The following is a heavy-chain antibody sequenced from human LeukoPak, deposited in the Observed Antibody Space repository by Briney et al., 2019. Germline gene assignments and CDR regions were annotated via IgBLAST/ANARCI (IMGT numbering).Heavy chain of an antibody. CDR1: GYSISSGYY. CDR2: IYRSWST. CDR3: ARTGAGYYYYYMDV. D-gene: IGHD1-26*01. V-gene: IGHV4-38-2*02. J-gene: IGHJ6*03. Sequence: PSETLSLTCIVSGYSISSGYYWGWIRQSPGKGLEWIGTIYRSWSTYSNPSLRGRVTISVDTSKNQFPLKLSSVTAADTAVYYCARTGAGYYYYYMDVWGKGTTVTVSS.